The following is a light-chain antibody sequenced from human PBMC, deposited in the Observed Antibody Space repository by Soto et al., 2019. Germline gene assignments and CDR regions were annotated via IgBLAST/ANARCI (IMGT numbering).Light chain of an antibody. CDR2: AAS. CDR3: QQLKSYPLT. Sequence: IQLTQSPSSLSASVGDRVTITCRASQGLSSYLAWLQQKPGKAPTLLIYAASTLQSGVPSRFSGSGSGTDFTLSISSLQPEDFATYYCQQLKSYPLTFGGGTKVEIK. V-gene: IGKV1-9*01. CDR1: QGLSSY. J-gene: IGKJ4*01.